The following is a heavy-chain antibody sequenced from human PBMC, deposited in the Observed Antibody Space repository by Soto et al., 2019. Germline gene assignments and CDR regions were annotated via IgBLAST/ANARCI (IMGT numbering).Heavy chain of an antibody. CDR3: AGSETAGRKGFDN. J-gene: IGHJ3*02. CDR2: IIPTFGTS. Sequence: QVQLEQSGAEVRKPGSSVKVSCTASGGTFSSSAINWLRQAPGQGPEWMGGIIPTFGTSNYIPKLRGRVTITADTSTNTAYMEVSNLTSEDTALYYCAGSETAGRKGFDNWGQGTMVTVSA. D-gene: IGHD6-19*01. CDR1: GGTFSSSA. V-gene: IGHV1-69*06.